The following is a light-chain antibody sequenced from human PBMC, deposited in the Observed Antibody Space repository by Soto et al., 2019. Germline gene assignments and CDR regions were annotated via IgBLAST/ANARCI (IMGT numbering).Light chain of an antibody. J-gene: IGKJ3*01. CDR2: AAS. CDR1: QDIRDW. V-gene: IGKV1-12*01. Sequence: DIQMTQSPSSVSAYVGDRVTITCRASQDIRDWIAWYQQKPGKAPKLLISAASSLQSGVPSRFSGSGSGTDFNLTISSLQSEDFATYYCQQAFSFPFTFGRGTKVDIK. CDR3: QQAFSFPFT.